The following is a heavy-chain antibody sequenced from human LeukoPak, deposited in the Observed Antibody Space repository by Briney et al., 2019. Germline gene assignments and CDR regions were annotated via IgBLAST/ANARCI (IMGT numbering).Heavy chain of an antibody. J-gene: IGHJ6*03. V-gene: IGHV1-18*01. CDR3: ARVRYYDILTGYYRSRGYYMDV. CDR2: ISAYNGNT. Sequence: VASVKVSCKASGYTFTNYGITWVRQAPGQGLEWMGWISAYNGNTNYAQKLQGRVTMTTDTSTSTAYMELRSLRSDDTAVYYCARVRYYDILTGYYRSRGYYMDVWGKGTTVTISS. D-gene: IGHD3-9*01. CDR1: GYTFTNYG.